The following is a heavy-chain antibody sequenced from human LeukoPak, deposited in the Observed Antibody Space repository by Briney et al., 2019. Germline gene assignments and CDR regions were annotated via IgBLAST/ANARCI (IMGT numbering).Heavy chain of an antibody. D-gene: IGHD6-13*01. CDR1: GYTFTNYG. CDR2: ISAYNGDT. J-gene: IGHJ4*02. Sequence: ASVKVSCKASGYTFTNYGISWVRQVPGQGLEWMGWISAYNGDTNYAQKLQGRVTMTTDTSTSTAYMELRTLRSDDTAVYYCAVRNRSSWSPFDFWGQGTLVTVSS. CDR3: AVRNRSSWSPFDF. V-gene: IGHV1-18*01.